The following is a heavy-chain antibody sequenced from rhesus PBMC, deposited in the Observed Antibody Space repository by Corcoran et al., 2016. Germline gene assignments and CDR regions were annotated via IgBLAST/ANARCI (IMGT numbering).Heavy chain of an antibody. CDR1: GGSISDDYY. CDR3: ARPYSGSYYRFDV. Sequence: QVQLQESGPGLVKPSETLSLTCAVPGGSISDDYYWSWTRPPPGEGLEWIGYIYGSGGGTNYNPSLKNRVTISIDMSKNQFSLKLNSVTAADTAMYYCARPYSGSYYRFDVWGAGVLVTVSS. CDR2: IYGSGGGT. D-gene: IGHD3-16*01. J-gene: IGHJ5-1*01. V-gene: IGHV4-106*01.